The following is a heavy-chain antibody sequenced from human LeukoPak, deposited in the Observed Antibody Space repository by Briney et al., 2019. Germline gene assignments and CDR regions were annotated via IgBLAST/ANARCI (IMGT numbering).Heavy chain of an antibody. J-gene: IGHJ4*02. V-gene: IGHV3-30*02. CDR3: AKTSPSYDSSGYFHLSIDY. CDR2: IRYDGSNK. CDR1: GFTFSSYG. Sequence: PGGSLRLSCAASGFTFSSYGMHWVRQAPGKGLEWVAFIRYDGSNKYYADSVKGRFTISRDNSKNTLYLQMNSLRAEDTAAYYCAKTSPSYDSSGYFHLSIDYWGQGTLVTVSS. D-gene: IGHD3-22*01.